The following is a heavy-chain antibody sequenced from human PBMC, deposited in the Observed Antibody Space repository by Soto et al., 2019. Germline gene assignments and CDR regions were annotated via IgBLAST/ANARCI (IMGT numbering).Heavy chain of an antibody. J-gene: IGHJ4*02. CDR1: GFTFSTYG. V-gene: IGHV3-30*18. CDR2: ISYDGSNK. D-gene: IGHD3-10*01. Sequence: QVQLVESGGGVVQPGRSLRLSCAASGFTFSTYGMQWVRQAPGKGLEWVAVISYDGSNKYYADSVKGRFTISRDNSKHTLCLHMNSLRAEDTAVDYCAKGGYGDGGVIDYWGQGTLVTVSS. CDR3: AKGGYGDGGVIDY.